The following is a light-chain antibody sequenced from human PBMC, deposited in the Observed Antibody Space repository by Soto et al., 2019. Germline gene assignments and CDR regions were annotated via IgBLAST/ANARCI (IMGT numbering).Light chain of an antibody. Sequence: PGERATLSCRASQSVSSTFLAWYQQKPGQAPRLLIYGASSRATGIPDRFSGSGSGTDFTLTISRLEPEDFAVYYCQQYDNSPRPFGQGTKVEIK. CDR1: QSVSSTF. CDR3: QQYDNSPRP. CDR2: GAS. J-gene: IGKJ1*01. V-gene: IGKV3-20*01.